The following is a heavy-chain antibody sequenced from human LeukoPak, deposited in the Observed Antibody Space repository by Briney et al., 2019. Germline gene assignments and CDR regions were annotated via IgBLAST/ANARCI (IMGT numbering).Heavy chain of an antibody. D-gene: IGHD6-19*01. J-gene: IGHJ4*02. Sequence: PGGSLRLSCAASGFTFSSYEMNWVRQAPGKGLEWVSYISSSGSTIYYADSVKGRFTISRDNARNSLYLQMNSLRGEDTAVYYCARGPHPYSSGWYHFDYWGQETLVTVSS. CDR1: GFTFSSYE. V-gene: IGHV3-48*03. CDR3: ARGPHPYSSGWYHFDY. CDR2: ISSSGSTI.